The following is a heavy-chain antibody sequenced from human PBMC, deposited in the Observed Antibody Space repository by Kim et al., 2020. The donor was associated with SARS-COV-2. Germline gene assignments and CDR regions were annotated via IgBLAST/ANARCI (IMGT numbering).Heavy chain of an antibody. CDR2: ITNSGSAT. V-gene: IGHV3-48*02. CDR3: ARGRAY. J-gene: IGHJ4*02. Sequence: GGSLRLSCAASGFTFDTYVMNWFRQAPGKGLEWLSYITNSGSATFYADSVKGRFTISRDNAKNSLYLEMSSLRDEDTAVYYCARGRAYWGRGTLVTGSS. CDR1: GFTFDTYV.